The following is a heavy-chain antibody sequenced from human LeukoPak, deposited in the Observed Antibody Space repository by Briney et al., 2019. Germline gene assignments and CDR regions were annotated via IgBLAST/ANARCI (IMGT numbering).Heavy chain of an antibody. Sequence: SETLSLTCAVYGGSINNYYWSWIRQPAGKGLEWIGRIYTRGSTNYNPSLKSRVIMSVDTSKNQFSLKLSSVTAADTAVYYCARGRYCSADICSGGDAFDIWGQGTMVSVSS. D-gene: IGHD2-15*01. V-gene: IGHV4-59*10. CDR3: ARGRYCSADICSGGDAFDI. CDR1: GGSINNYY. J-gene: IGHJ3*02. CDR2: IYTRGST.